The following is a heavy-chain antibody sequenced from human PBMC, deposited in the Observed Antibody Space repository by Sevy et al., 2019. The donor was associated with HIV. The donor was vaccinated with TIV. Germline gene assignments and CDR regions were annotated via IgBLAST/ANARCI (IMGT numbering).Heavy chain of an antibody. V-gene: IGHV3-30*18. Sequence: GGSLRLSCAASGFNFSPYAMHWVRQAPGKGLEWVAVISKDGRNDNYADSVKGRFTVSRDNAKNAMYLQMNSLRLEDTAVYYCAKEGYYYDNRSHDWFDPWGQGSLVTVSS. D-gene: IGHD3-3*01. J-gene: IGHJ5*02. CDR2: ISKDGRND. CDR3: AKEGYYYDNRSHDWFDP. CDR1: GFNFSPYA.